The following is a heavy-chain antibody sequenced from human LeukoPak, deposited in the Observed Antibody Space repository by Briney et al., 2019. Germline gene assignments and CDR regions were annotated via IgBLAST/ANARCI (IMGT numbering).Heavy chain of an antibody. CDR1: GYTFTSYY. Sequence: ASVKVSCKPSGYTFTSYYMHWVRQAPGQGLEWMGVIDPSGGSTSYAQKFQGRVTMTRDTSTSTVYMELSSLRSEDTAVYYCARDSHLEFAYFQGADYWGQGTLVTVSS. D-gene: IGHD3-10*01. CDR2: IDPSGGST. J-gene: IGHJ4*02. V-gene: IGHV1-46*01. CDR3: ARDSHLEFAYFQGADY.